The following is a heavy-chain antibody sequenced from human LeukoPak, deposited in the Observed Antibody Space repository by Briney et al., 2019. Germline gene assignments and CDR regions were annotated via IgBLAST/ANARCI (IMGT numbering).Heavy chain of an antibody. CDR3: ARLDDYTLDY. CDR1: GYSFTTYW. J-gene: IGHJ4*02. Sequence: GESLKISFKGAGYSFTTYWSGWVRQMPGKGLEWMGIIYPDDSDTRSSPSFRGQVTISADKSISTAYLQWSSLKASDSAMYYCARLDDYTLDYWGRGTRVTVSS. V-gene: IGHV5-51*01. D-gene: IGHD4-11*01. CDR2: IYPDDSDT.